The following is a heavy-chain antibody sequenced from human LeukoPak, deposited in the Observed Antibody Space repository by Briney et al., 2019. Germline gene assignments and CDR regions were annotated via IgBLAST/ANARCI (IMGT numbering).Heavy chain of an antibody. CDR1: GLTFSNHW. J-gene: IGHJ4*02. V-gene: IGHV3-7*01. Sequence: GGSLRLSCVASGLTFSNHWMSWVRQAPGKGLEWVANIKQDGSEKYYVDSVKGRFTISRDNAKNSLYLQMNSLRAEDTAVYYCARGVGATLVDYWGQGTLVTVSS. CDR3: ARGVGATLVDY. CDR2: IKQDGSEK. D-gene: IGHD1-26*01.